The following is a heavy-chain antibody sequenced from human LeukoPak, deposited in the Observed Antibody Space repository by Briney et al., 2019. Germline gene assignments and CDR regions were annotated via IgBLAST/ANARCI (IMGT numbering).Heavy chain of an antibody. CDR3: ARDLYHYYGSGSYYNALNWFDP. Sequence: GSLRLSCAASGFTCSSYWMSWVRQAPGKGLEWVANIKQDGSEKYYVDSVKGRFTISRDNAKNSLYLQMNSLRAEDTAVYYCARDLYHYYGSGSYYNALNWFDPWGQGTLVTVSS. CDR2: IKQDGSEK. CDR1: GFTCSSYW. V-gene: IGHV3-7*01. D-gene: IGHD3-10*01. J-gene: IGHJ5*02.